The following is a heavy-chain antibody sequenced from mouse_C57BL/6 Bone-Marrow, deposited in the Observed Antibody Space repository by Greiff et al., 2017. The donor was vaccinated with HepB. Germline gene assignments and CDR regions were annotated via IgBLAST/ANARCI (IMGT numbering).Heavy chain of an antibody. CDR1: GFTFSDYG. CDR3: ASGGHWYFDV. Sequence: EVKLVESGGGLVKPGGSLKLSCAASGFTFSDYGVHWVRQAPEKGLEWVAYISSGSSTIYYADTVKGRFTISRDNAKNTLFLQMTSLRSEDTAMYYCASGGHWYFDVWGTGTTVTVSS. V-gene: IGHV5-17*01. CDR2: ISSGSSTI. J-gene: IGHJ1*03.